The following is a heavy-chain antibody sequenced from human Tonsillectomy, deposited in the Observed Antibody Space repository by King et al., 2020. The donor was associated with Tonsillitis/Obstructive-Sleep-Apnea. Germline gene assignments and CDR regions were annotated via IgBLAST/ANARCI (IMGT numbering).Heavy chain of an antibody. V-gene: IGHV4-34*01. CDR3: ARELVVPVVRGDGFDI. CDR2: INHSGST. D-gene: IGHD2-2*01. Sequence: VQLQQWGAGLLKPSETLSLTCAVYGGSFSGYYWSWIRQPPGKGLEWIGEINHSGSTNYNPSLKSRVTISLDTSKNQFSLKLSSVTAPDTAVYYCARELVVPVVRGDGFDIWGQGTMVTVSS. CDR1: GGSFSGYY. J-gene: IGHJ3*02.